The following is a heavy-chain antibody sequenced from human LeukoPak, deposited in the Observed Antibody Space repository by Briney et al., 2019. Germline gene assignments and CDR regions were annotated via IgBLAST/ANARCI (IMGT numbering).Heavy chain of an antibody. V-gene: IGHV3-74*01. Sequence: GGSLKLSWVASGXAFSHHYVHWVRQAPGKGLVWVSRIDIDGNTNYADSVKGRFTISRDNTKDTVYLQMNSLRAEDTAVYYCARDLNYNFDYWGQGALVTVS. CDR1: GXAFSHHY. J-gene: IGHJ4*02. CDR3: ARDLNYNFDY. CDR2: IDIDGNT. D-gene: IGHD5-24*01.